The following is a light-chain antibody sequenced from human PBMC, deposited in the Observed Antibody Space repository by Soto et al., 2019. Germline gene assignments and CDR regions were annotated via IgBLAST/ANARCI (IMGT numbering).Light chain of an antibody. CDR2: GNL. CDR3: QSYDRSLNGYVV. J-gene: IGLJ2*01. V-gene: IGLV1-40*01. CDR1: SSNLGAGYD. Sequence: QSVLTQPPSVSGAPGQRVTISCTGSSSNLGAGYDVHWYQHLPGAAPKLLIYGNLNRPSGVPDRFSGSKSGTSASLAITGLQAEDEEDYYCQSYDRSLNGYVVFGGGTKVTVL.